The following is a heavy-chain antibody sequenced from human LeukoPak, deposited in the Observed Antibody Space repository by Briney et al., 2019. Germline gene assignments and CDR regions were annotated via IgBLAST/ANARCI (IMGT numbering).Heavy chain of an antibody. V-gene: IGHV4-39*07. D-gene: IGHD6-13*01. CDR2: IYYSGST. CDR1: SGSISSSSYY. CDR3: ARAAWRTGYSSSWYGLGYYYYMDV. Sequence: SETLSLTCTVSSGSISSSSYYWGWIRQPPGKGLEWIGSIYYSGSTYYNPSLKSRVTISVDTSKNQFSLKLSSVTAADTAVYYCARAAWRTGYSSSWYGLGYYYYMDVWGKGTTVTVSS. J-gene: IGHJ6*03.